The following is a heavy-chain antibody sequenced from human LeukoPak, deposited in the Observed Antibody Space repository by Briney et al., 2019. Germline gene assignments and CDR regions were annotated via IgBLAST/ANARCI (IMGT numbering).Heavy chain of an antibody. Sequence: GESLKISCKGSGYSFTTYWIGWVRQMPGKGLEWMGIIYPGDSDTRYSPTFQGQVTISADNSINTAYLQWSSLEASDTAMYYCARALTGISDPHYFDFWGQGTLVTVSS. CDR1: GYSFTTYW. V-gene: IGHV5-51*01. CDR2: IYPGDSDT. D-gene: IGHD1-20*01. CDR3: ARALTGISDPHYFDF. J-gene: IGHJ4*02.